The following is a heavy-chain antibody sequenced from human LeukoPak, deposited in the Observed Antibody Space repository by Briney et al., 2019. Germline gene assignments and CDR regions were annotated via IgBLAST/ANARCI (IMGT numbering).Heavy chain of an antibody. CDR2: ISVSGGST. Sequence: PAGTLSFSCAASGFTFSSNALIWLRPGPGKGWKWGSIISVSGGSTYFADSVKGRFTISRDNSKNTMYLQMNRLRAEDRAVYYCAKFQLMAMIVVVTQTFDYWGQGTLVTVSS. CDR1: GFTFSSNA. J-gene: IGHJ4*02. V-gene: IGHV3-23*01. D-gene: IGHD3-22*01. CDR3: AKFQLMAMIVVVTQTFDY.